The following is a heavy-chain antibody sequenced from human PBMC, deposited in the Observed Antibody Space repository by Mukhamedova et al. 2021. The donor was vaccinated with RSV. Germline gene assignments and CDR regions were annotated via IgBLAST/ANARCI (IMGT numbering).Heavy chain of an antibody. J-gene: IGHJ4*02. CDR3: ARGRWGFDY. CDR2: INHSGST. D-gene: IGHD7-27*01. V-gene: IGHV4-34*01. Sequence: GEINHSGSTNYNPSLKRRVTISVDTSKNQFSLKLSSVTAADTAVYYCARGRWGFDYWGQGTLVTVSS.